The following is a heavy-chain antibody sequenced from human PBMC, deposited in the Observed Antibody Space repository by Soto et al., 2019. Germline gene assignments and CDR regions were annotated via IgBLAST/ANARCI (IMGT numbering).Heavy chain of an antibody. Sequence: EVQLVESGGGLVQPGGSLRLSCAASGFTVSSNYMSWVRQAPGKGLEWVSVIYSGGSTYYADSVKGRFTISRDNSKNTLYLQMNSLRVEDTAVYYCASLWFGELSFDYWGQGTLVTVSS. D-gene: IGHD3-10*01. CDR3: ASLWFGELSFDY. V-gene: IGHV3-66*01. CDR1: GFTVSSNY. J-gene: IGHJ4*02. CDR2: IYSGGST.